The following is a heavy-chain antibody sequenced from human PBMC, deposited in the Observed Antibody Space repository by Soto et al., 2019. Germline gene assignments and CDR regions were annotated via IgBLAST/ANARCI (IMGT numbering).Heavy chain of an antibody. CDR2: ISAHNGNT. V-gene: IGHV1-18*01. D-gene: IGHD1-1*01. CDR3: ARGRYGDY. Sequence: QVHLVQSGAEVKKPGASVKVSCKGSGYDFTTYGITWLRQAPGQGLEWMAWISAHNGNTDYAQKLQGRVTVTRDTSTSTAYMEPRSLRSDDTAVYYWARGRYGDYWGQGVLGTVYS. CDR1: GYDFTTYG. J-gene: IGHJ4*02.